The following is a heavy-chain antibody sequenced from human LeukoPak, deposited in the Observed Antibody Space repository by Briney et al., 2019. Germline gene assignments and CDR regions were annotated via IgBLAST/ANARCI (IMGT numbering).Heavy chain of an antibody. Sequence: PSQTLSLTCTVSGGSISSGDYYWSWIRQPPGKGLEWIGYIYYSGSTYYNPSLKSRVTISVDTSKNQFSLKLSSVTAADTAVYYCARVIGRLEMATDYWGQGTLVTVSS. CDR1: GGSISSGDYY. D-gene: IGHD5-24*01. V-gene: IGHV4-30-4*01. CDR3: ARVIGRLEMATDY. CDR2: IYYSGST. J-gene: IGHJ4*02.